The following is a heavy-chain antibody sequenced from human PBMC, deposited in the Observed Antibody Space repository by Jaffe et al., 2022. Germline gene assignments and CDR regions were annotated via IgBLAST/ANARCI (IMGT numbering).Heavy chain of an antibody. J-gene: IGHJ3*02. CDR1: GYTFTDYY. V-gene: IGHV1-69-2*01. CDR3: ATIYYGRSGSYSRVSENIDAFDI. Sequence: EVQLVQSGAEVKKPGATVKISCKVSGYTFTDYYMHWVQQAPGKGLEWMGLVDPEDGETIYAEKFQGRVTITADTSTDTAYMELSSLRSEDTAVYYCATIYYGRSGSYSRVSENIDAFDIWGQGTMVTVSS. CDR2: VDPEDGET. D-gene: IGHD3-10*01.